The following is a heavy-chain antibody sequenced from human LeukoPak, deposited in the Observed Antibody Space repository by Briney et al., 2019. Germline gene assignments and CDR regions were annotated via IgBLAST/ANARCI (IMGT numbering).Heavy chain of an antibody. J-gene: IGHJ6*03. CDR3: ASVLLWFGKGYMEV. D-gene: IGHD3-10*01. V-gene: IGHV4-34*01. Sequence: SETLSLTCAVYGGSFSGYYWSWIRQPPGKGLERIGEINHSGSTNYNPSLKSRVTISVDTSKNQFSLKLSSVTAADTAVYYCASVLLWFGKGYMEVWGKGTTVTVSS. CDR1: GGSFSGYY. CDR2: INHSGST.